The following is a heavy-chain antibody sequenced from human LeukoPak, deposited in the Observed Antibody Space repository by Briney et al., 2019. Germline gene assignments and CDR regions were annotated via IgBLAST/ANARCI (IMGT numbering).Heavy chain of an antibody. D-gene: IGHD3-10*01. CDR2: ISSSGSPI. Sequence: GGSLRLSCAASGFSFSDYYMSWIRQAPGKGLEWVSDISSSGSPISYADSAKGRFTISRDNAKNSLYLQMNSLRAEDTAVYYCAGSYDYYGSGSYYPFDYWGQGTLVTVSS. CDR1: GFSFSDYY. CDR3: AGSYDYYGSGSYYPFDY. V-gene: IGHV3-11*04. J-gene: IGHJ4*02.